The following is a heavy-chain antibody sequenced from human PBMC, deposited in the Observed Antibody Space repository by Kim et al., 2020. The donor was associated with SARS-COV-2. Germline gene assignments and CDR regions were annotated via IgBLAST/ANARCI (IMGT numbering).Heavy chain of an antibody. Sequence: GGSLRLSCAASGFTFSTYFMSWVRQAPGKGLEWVANINQYESEKYYVDSVKGRFTVSRDNAKNSLYLQMNSLRADDTAVYYCARGWNGDQYGMDVWGQGTTLTVSS. V-gene: IGHV3-7*01. CDR3: ARGWNGDQYGMDV. J-gene: IGHJ6*02. CDR2: INQYESEK. CDR1: GFTFSTYF. D-gene: IGHD1-1*01.